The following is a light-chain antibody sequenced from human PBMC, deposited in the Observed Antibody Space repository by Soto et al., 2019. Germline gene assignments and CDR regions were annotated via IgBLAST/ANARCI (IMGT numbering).Light chain of an antibody. CDR1: QSVFYSSKSKNS. CDR2: WAS. V-gene: IGKV4-1*01. J-gene: IGKJ1*01. CDR3: QQYYNIPWT. Sequence: DIVMTQSPDSLAVSPGERATITCKSSQSVFYSSKSKNSVAWYQQKPGQPPKLLIYWASSRETGVPDRFSGSGSGTDLPLTIRSLQAEDVAVYYCQQYYNIPWTFGQGTKVEVK.